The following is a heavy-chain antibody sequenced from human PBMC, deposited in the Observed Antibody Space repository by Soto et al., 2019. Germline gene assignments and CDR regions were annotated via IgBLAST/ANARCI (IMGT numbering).Heavy chain of an antibody. Sequence: QVQLVESGGGVVQPGRSLRLSCAASGFTFSSYGMHWVRQAPGKGLEWVAVISYDGSNKYYADSVNGRFTISRDNSKKTLYLQMNSLRAEDTAVYYCAKDIGVVVAAEPAFDYWGQGTLVTVSS. CDR2: ISYDGSNK. J-gene: IGHJ4*02. CDR1: GFTFSSYG. V-gene: IGHV3-30*18. CDR3: AKDIGVVVAAEPAFDY. D-gene: IGHD2-15*01.